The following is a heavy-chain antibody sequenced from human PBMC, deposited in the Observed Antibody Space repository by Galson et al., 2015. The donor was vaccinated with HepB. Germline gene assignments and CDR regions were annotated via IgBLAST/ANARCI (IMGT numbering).Heavy chain of an antibody. V-gene: IGHV3-30-3*01. CDR2: ISYDGSNK. D-gene: IGHD2-21*01. CDR1: GFTFSSYA. Sequence: SLRLSCAASGFTFSSYAMHWVRQAPGKGLEWVAVISYDGSNKYYADSVKGRFTISRDNSKNTLYLQMNSLRAEDTAVYYCARDQGHRKHIGPFDYWGQGTLVTVSS. J-gene: IGHJ4*02. CDR3: ARDQGHRKHIGPFDY.